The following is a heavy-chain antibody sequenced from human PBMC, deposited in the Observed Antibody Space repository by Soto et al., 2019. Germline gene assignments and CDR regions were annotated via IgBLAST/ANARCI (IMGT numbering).Heavy chain of an antibody. CDR3: AKNAMSTVTRRGQYFDS. CDR1: GFTFSTYA. J-gene: IGHJ4*02. Sequence: GGSLRLSYAASGFTFSTYAMSWVRQAPGEGLEWVSGIGGGTGATYNADSVKGRFIISRDNSKNTLYLQMNNLSVEDTAVYYCAKNAMSTVTRRGQYFDSWGQGTLVTVSS. V-gene: IGHV3-23*01. D-gene: IGHD4-17*01. CDR2: IGGGTGAT.